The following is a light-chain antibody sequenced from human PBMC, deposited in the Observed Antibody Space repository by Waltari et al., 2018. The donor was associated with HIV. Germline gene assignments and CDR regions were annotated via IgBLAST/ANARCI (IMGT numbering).Light chain of an antibody. CDR3: QTWDTGIRV. J-gene: IGLJ3*02. V-gene: IGLV4-69*01. CDR1: SGHSNYA. CDR2: VNDDGSH. Sequence: QPVVTQSPSASASLGASVKLTCTLSSGHSNYAIAWPQQQPEKGPRYLMTVNDDGSHSKGDGIPDALSGSSSGAERYLSISSLQSEDEADYYCQTWDTGIRVFGGGTKLTVL.